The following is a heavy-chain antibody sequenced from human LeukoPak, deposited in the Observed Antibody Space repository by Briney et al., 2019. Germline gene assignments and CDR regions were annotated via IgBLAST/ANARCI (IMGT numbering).Heavy chain of an antibody. Sequence: ASVKVSCQASGGTFSSYAISWVRQAPGQGLEWMGGIIPIFGTANYAQKLQGRVTVTTDTSTSTAYMELRSLRSDDTAVYYCARDQQWLVPDYWGQGNLVTVSS. V-gene: IGHV1-69*05. J-gene: IGHJ4*02. CDR2: IIPIFGTA. CDR3: ARDQQWLVPDY. CDR1: GGTFSSYA. D-gene: IGHD6-19*01.